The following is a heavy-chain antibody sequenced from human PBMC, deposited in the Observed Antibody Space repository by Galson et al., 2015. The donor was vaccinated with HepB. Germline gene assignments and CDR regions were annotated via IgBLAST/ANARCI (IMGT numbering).Heavy chain of an antibody. CDR2: ISSSSRTI. CDR3: ARVGRPYFQLPEDDYYYGLDV. D-gene: IGHD2-2*01. CDR1: GFTSSRYS. J-gene: IGHJ6*02. Sequence: SLRLSCAASGFTSSRYSVNWVRQAPGKGLQWISYISSSSRTIYYADSVKGRFTISRDDAKNSLYLQMNSLRAEDTAVYFCARVGRPYFQLPEDDYYYGLDVWGQGTTVTVSS. V-gene: IGHV3-48*01.